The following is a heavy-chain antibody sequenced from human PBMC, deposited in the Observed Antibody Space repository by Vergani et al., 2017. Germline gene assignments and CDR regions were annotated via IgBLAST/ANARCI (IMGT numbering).Heavy chain of an antibody. CDR1: GFTFSSYA. V-gene: IGHV3-9*01. CDR3: AKDKNDFWSGYQPGLFDY. CDR2: ISWNSGSI. D-gene: IGHD3-3*01. J-gene: IGHJ4*02. Sequence: EVQLLESGGGLVQPGGSLRLSCAASGFTFSSYAMSWVRQAPGKGLEWVSGISWNSGSIGYADSVKGRFTISRDNAKNSLYLQMNSLRAEDTALYYCAKDKNDFWSGYQPGLFDYWGQGTLVTVSS.